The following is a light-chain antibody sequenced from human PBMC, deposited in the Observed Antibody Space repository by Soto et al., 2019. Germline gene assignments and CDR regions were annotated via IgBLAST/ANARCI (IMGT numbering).Light chain of an antibody. Sequence: DIQMTQSPSTLSASAGDRVTITCRASQSISSWLAWYQQKPGKAPKFLIYDASNLESGVPSRFSGSGSGTEFTLTISSLQPDDFATYYCQQYSSYWTFGQGTKVEIK. CDR1: QSISSW. CDR3: QQYSSYWT. J-gene: IGKJ1*01. CDR2: DAS. V-gene: IGKV1-5*01.